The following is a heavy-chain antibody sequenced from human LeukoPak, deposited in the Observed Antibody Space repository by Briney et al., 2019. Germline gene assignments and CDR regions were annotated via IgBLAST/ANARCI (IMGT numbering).Heavy chain of an antibody. CDR3: AKGGFRGSSSNYYYYMDV. CDR1: GFAFSDFW. CDR2: ISGSGGST. Sequence: GGSLRLSCVASGFAFSDFWMSWVRQAPGKGLEWVSAISGSGGSTYYADSVKGRFTISRDNSKNTLYLQMNSLRAEDTAVYYCAKGGFRGSSSNYYYYMDVWGKGTTVTVSS. V-gene: IGHV3-23*01. D-gene: IGHD6-6*01. J-gene: IGHJ6*03.